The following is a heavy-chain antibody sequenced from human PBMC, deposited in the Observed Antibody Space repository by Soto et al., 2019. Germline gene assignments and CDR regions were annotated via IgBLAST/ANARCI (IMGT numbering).Heavy chain of an antibody. CDR2: ISGGGDAT. Sequence: EVQLLDSGGGLVQPGGSRSLSCAASGFTFSGYALPWVRQAPGKGLEWVSAISGGGDATFYADSVKGRFTISRDNSKNTLYLQMNTLRAEDTAVYYCARKVSGSTGRPDLWYFDLWGRGTLVTVSS. CDR1: GFTFSGYA. CDR3: ARKVSGSTGRPDLWYFDL. J-gene: IGHJ2*01. V-gene: IGHV3-23*01. D-gene: IGHD3-10*01.